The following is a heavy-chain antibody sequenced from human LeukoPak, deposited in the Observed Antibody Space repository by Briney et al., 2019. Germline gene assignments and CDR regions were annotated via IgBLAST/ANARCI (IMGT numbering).Heavy chain of an antibody. CDR2: IYHSGST. Sequence: SETLSLTCAVSGCSMSSGGYSWSWIRQPPGKGLEWIGYIYHSGSTYYNPSLKSRVTISVDRSKNQFSLKLSSVTAADTAVYYCASIDFWSGQDHWGQGTLVTVSS. CDR1: GCSMSSGGYS. CDR3: ASIDFWSGQDH. V-gene: IGHV4-30-2*01. J-gene: IGHJ4*02. D-gene: IGHD3-3*01.